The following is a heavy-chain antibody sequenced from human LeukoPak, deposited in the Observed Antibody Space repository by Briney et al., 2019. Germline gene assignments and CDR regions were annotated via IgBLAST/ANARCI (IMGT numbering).Heavy chain of an antibody. CDR3: ARAGGIDCGGDCSSTFDY. CDR1: GFTFSSYA. Sequence: GGSLRLSCAASGFTFSSYAMHWVRQAPGKGLEWVAVISYDGSNKYYADSVKGRFTISRDNSKSTLVLQMNSLRAEDTAVYSCARAGGIDCGGDCSSTFDYWGQGTLVTVSS. V-gene: IGHV3-30-3*01. J-gene: IGHJ4*02. CDR2: ISYDGSNK. D-gene: IGHD2-21*02.